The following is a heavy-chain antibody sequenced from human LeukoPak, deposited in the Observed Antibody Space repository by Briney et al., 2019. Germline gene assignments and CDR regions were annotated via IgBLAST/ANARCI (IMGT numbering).Heavy chain of an antibody. CDR1: GFTFSSYA. J-gene: IGHJ4*02. V-gene: IGHV3-30-3*01. Sequence: GRSLRLSCVASGFTFSSYAMHWVRQAPGKGLEWVAVISYDGSNKYYADSVKGRFTISRDNSKNTLYLQMNSLRAEDTAVYYCARVGRWLQFVPDYWGQGTLVTVSS. CDR3: ARVGRWLQFVPDY. D-gene: IGHD5-24*01. CDR2: ISYDGSNK.